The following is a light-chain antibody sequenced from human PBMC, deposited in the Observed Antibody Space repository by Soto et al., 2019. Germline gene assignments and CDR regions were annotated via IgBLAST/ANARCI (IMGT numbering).Light chain of an antibody. V-gene: IGLV2-14*03. CDR3: SSYTSSSTYV. Sequence: QSVLTQPASVSGSPGQSITISCTGTSSDIGGYNYVSWYQHHPGKAPKLMIYDVSNRPSGVSNRFSGSKSDTTASLTISGLQAEDEADYYCSSYTSSSTYVFGTGTKLTVL. CDR1: SSDIGGYNY. CDR2: DVS. J-gene: IGLJ1*01.